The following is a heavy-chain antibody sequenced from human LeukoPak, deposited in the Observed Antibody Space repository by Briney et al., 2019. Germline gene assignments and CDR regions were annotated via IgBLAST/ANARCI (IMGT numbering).Heavy chain of an antibody. V-gene: IGHV4-30-2*01. Sequence: SQTLSLTCAVSGGSISSGGYSWSWIRQPPGKGLEWIGCIYHSGSTYYNPSLKSRVTISVDRSKNQFSLKLSSVTAADTAVYYCARGANWGSDYYYYYYMDVWGKGTTVTVSS. CDR2: IYHSGST. CDR1: GGSISSGGYS. CDR3: ARGANWGSDYYYYYYMDV. D-gene: IGHD7-27*01. J-gene: IGHJ6*03.